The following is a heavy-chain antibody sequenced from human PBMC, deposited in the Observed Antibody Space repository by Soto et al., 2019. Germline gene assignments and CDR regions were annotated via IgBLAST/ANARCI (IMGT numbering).Heavy chain of an antibody. D-gene: IGHD3-16*01. CDR2: IYYSGST. J-gene: IGHJ5*02. CDR1: CGSINSAGYY. Sequence: ALSLPGRVSCGSINSAGYYGSWIRQHPGTGLEWIGYIYYSGSTYYNPSLKSRITISLDTSKNQFSLWLSSVTAADTAVYYCATGNAWGVLLAAWGQGTLVTVSS. CDR3: ATGNAWGVLLAA. V-gene: IGHV4-31*03.